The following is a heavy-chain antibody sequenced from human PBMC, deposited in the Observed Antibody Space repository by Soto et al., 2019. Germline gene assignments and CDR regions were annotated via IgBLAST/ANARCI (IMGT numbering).Heavy chain of an antibody. CDR2: IYYSGST. Sequence: PSETLSLTCTVSGGSIRSYYCSWIRQPPGKGLEWIGYIYYSGSTNYNPSLKSRVTISVDTSKNQFSLKLSSVTAADTAVYYCARDRVARNGGYWYYGMDVWGQGTTVTVSS. V-gene: IGHV4-59*13. CDR3: ARDRVARNGGYWYYGMDV. D-gene: IGHD3-16*01. J-gene: IGHJ6*02. CDR1: GGSIRSYY.